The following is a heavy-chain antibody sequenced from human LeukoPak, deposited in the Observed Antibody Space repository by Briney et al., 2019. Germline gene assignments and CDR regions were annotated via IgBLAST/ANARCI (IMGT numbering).Heavy chain of an antibody. CDR2: ISSRSSYK. D-gene: IGHD3-10*01. Sequence: PGGSLRLSCAASRFTFSSYSMNWIRQAPGKGLEWVSAISSRSSYKYYADSVKGRFTVSRDNAKNSLYLEMNSLRAEDTAVYYCAKDIGSYYDYWGQGTLVTVSS. CDR3: AKDIGSYYDY. CDR1: RFTFSSYS. J-gene: IGHJ4*02. V-gene: IGHV3-21*06.